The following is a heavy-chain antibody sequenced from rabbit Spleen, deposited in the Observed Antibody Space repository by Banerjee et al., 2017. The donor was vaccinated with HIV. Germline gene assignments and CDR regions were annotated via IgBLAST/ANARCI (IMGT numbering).Heavy chain of an antibody. CDR1: GVSFSISSY. V-gene: IGHV1S40*01. CDR3: ARSGPASGFSYFDL. CDR2: TYVASSGST. D-gene: IGHD3-1*01. Sequence: QSLEESGGDLVKPGASLTLTCTASGVSFSISSYMCWVRQAPGKGLEWIACTYVASSGSTYYASWAKGRFTIAKTSSTTVTLQMTSLTAADTATYFCARSGPASGFSYFDLWGQGTLVTVS. J-gene: IGHJ4*01.